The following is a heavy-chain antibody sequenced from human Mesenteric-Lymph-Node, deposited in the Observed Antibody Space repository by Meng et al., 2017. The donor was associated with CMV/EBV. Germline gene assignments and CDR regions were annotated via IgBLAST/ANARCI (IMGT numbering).Heavy chain of an antibody. CDR3: ARWQLDREQLEDV. CDR1: GGSFSGYY. V-gene: IGHV4-34*01. CDR2: INHSGST. Sequence: CAGYGGSFSGYYWSWIRQPPGKGLEWIGEINHSGSTNYNPSLKSRVTISVDTSKNQFSLKLSSVTAADTAVYYCARWQLDREQLEDVWGQGTTVTVSS. D-gene: IGHD6-6*01. J-gene: IGHJ6*02.